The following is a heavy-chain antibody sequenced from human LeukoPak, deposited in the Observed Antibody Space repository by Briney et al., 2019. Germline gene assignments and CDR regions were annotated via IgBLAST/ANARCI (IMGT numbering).Heavy chain of an antibody. CDR1: GGSISNYY. Sequence: ASETLSLTCTVSGGSISNYYWTWIRQPAGKGLEWIGRIYTSGGTNYNPSLKSRVTMSVDTSTNQFSLKLSSVTAADTAMYYCARAAEYSSGWYLFDFWGPGNLVTVSA. V-gene: IGHV4-4*07. J-gene: IGHJ4*02. CDR2: IYTSGGT. CDR3: ARAAEYSSGWYLFDF. D-gene: IGHD6-19*01.